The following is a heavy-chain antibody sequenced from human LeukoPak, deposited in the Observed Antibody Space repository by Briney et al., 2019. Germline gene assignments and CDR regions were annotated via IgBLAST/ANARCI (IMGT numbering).Heavy chain of an antibody. D-gene: IGHD5-12*01. CDR2: INPDSGGT. CDR1: GYTFTGYY. J-gene: IGHJ4*02. V-gene: IGHV1-2*02. Sequence: ASVKVSCKASGYTFTGYYIHWVRQAPEQGLEWMGWINPDSGGTKSAQKFQGRVTMTRDTSINTAYMELSRLASDDTAVYYCARAPGSGYAFDSWGQGTQVTVSS. CDR3: ARAPGSGYAFDS.